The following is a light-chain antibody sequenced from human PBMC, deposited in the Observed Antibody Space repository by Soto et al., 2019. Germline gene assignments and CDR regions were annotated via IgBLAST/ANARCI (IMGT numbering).Light chain of an antibody. V-gene: IGLV1-44*01. Sequence: LTQPPSASGTPGQRVTISCSGSSSNIGSNTVNWYQQLPGTAPKLLIYSNNQRPSGVPDRFSGSKSGTSASLAISGLQSEDEADYYCAAWDDSLVFGGGTKLTVL. CDR3: AAWDDSLV. CDR1: SSNIGSNT. CDR2: SNN. J-gene: IGLJ2*01.